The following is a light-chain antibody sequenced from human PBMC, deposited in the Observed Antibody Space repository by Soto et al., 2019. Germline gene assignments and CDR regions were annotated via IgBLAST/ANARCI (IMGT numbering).Light chain of an antibody. J-gene: IGKJ1*01. CDR3: QQYVTSPPGT. V-gene: IGKV3-20*01. Sequence: IVLTQSPGTLSLSPGERATLSCRASQSVSSSYLAWYQQKPGQAPRLLIYGASSRATGIPDRFSGSGSGTDFTLTISRLEPGDFAVYYCQQYVTSPPGTFGQGTKEEIK. CDR2: GAS. CDR1: QSVSSSY.